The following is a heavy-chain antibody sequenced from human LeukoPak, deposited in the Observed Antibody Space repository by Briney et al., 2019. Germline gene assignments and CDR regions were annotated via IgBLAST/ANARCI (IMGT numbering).Heavy chain of an antibody. J-gene: IGHJ5*02. D-gene: IGHD6-13*01. CDR3: ASRIAAAGIGFDP. CDR1: GYTFTGYY. CDR2: INPNSGGT. V-gene: IGHV1-2*02. Sequence: GASVKVSCKASGYTFTGYYMHWVRQAPGQGLEWMGWINPNSGGTNYAQKFQGRVTMTRDTSIGTAYMELSRLRSDDTAVYYCASRIAAAGIGFDPWGQGTLVTVSS.